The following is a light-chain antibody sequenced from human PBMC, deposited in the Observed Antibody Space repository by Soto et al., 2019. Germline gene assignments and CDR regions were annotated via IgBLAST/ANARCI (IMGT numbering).Light chain of an antibody. CDR3: QQYNSYSSGT. CDR1: QSIRSW. Sequence: DIQMTQSPSTLSASVGDRVTITCRASQSIRSWLAWYQQKPGKAPKLLIYLASSLESGVPSRFSGSGSGTEFTLTISSLQSDEFATYYCQQYNSYSSGTFGPRTKVEIK. V-gene: IGKV1-5*03. CDR2: LAS. J-gene: IGKJ1*01.